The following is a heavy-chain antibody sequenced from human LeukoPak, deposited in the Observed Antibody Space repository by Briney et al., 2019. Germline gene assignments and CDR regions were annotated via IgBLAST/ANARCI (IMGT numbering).Heavy chain of an antibody. CDR1: GFTFITYG. CDR3: AKESSRWQYFDY. D-gene: IGHD6-13*01. J-gene: IGHJ4*02. Sequence: GGSLRLSCAASGFTFITYGMHWVRQAPGKGLEWVTFIQYDGSSQYYADSVKGRFTISRDNSKDTLYLQMNSLGAEDTAVYYCAKESSRWQYFDYWGQGTLVTVSS. V-gene: IGHV3-30*02. CDR2: IQYDGSSQ.